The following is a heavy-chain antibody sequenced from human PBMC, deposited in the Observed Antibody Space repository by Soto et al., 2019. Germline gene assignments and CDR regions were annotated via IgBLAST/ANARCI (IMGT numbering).Heavy chain of an antibody. CDR2: IWYDGSNK. Sequence: GGSLRLSCAASGFTFSSYGMHWVRQAPGKGLEWVAVIWYDGSNKYYADSVKGRFTISRDNSKNTLYLQMNSLRAEDTAVYYCARDHVRQYSSGWYGYFDYWGQGTLVTVSS. D-gene: IGHD6-19*01. J-gene: IGHJ4*02. CDR3: ARDHVRQYSSGWYGYFDY. V-gene: IGHV3-33*01. CDR1: GFTFSSYG.